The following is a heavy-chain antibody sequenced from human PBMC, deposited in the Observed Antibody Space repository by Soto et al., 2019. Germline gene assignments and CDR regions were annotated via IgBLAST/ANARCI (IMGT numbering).Heavy chain of an antibody. CDR2: IWYDGSNK. D-gene: IGHD2-21*01. Sequence: QVQLVESGGGVVQPGRSLRLSCAASGFSFTTYGMHWVRQAPGEGLEWVAVIWYDGSNKYYADSVKGRFTISRDTSKNTLYRQMNSRRAEDTAVYYCAKDRGGGAVVPDYWGQGTLVTVSS. J-gene: IGHJ4*02. CDR1: GFSFTTYG. CDR3: AKDRGGGAVVPDY. V-gene: IGHV3-33*06.